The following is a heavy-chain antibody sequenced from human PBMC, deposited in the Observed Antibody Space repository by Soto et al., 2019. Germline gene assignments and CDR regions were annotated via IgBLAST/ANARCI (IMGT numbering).Heavy chain of an antibody. CDR2: IKQDGSEK. CDR1: GFTFSSYW. Sequence: PGGSLRLSCAAPGFTFSSYWMSWVRQAPGKGLEWVANIKQDGSEKYYVDSVKGRFTISRDNAKNSLYLQMNSLRAEDTAVYYCARYVIAVAGFDPWGQGTLVTVSS. D-gene: IGHD6-19*01. V-gene: IGHV3-7*01. J-gene: IGHJ5*02. CDR3: ARYVIAVAGFDP.